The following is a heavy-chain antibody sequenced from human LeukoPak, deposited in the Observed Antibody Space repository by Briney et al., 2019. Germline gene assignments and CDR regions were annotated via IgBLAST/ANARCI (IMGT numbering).Heavy chain of an antibody. CDR1: GDSISSGDYY. Sequence: SQTLSLTCTVSGDSISSGDYYWSWIRQPAGKGLEWIGRISSSGSTNYNPSFKSRVTISVDTSKNQFSLKLSSVTAADTAVYFCARGPYSYDSSGAFDIWGQGTMVTVSS. CDR2: ISSSGST. V-gene: IGHV4-61*02. J-gene: IGHJ3*02. CDR3: ARGPYSYDSSGAFDI. D-gene: IGHD3-22*01.